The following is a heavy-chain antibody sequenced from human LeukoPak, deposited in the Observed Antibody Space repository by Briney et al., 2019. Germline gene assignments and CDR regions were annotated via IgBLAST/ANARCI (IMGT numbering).Heavy chain of an antibody. CDR3: ARWGHFEASGYFVVDY. J-gene: IGHJ4*02. V-gene: IGHV4-59*01. CDR1: DGSIRNFY. D-gene: IGHD3-22*01. Sequence: SETLSLTCTVSDGSIRNFYWNWFRQPPGKSLEWIGHTLYGGRTDYNPSLESRVTISVDTSKSQFSLKLRSVTTTDTAVYYCARWGHFEASGYFVVDYWGQGALVTVSS. CDR2: TLYGGRT.